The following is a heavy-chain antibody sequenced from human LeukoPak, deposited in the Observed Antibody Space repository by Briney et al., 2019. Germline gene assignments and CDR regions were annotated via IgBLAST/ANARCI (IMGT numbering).Heavy chain of an antibody. CDR3: AGDSNIAAAGTGWY. J-gene: IGHJ4*02. Sequence: ASVKVSCKASGYTFTGYYMHWVRQAPGQGLEWMGWINPNSGGTHYAQKFQGRVTMTRDTSISTAYMELSRLRSDDTAVYYCAGDSNIAAAGTGWYWGQGTLVSVSS. V-gene: IGHV1-2*02. CDR1: GYTFTGYY. D-gene: IGHD6-13*01. CDR2: INPNSGGT.